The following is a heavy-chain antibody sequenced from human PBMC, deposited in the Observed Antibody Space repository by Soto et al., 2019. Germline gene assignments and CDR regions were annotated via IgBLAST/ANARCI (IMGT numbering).Heavy chain of an antibody. V-gene: IGHV4-39*01. Sequence: QLQLQESGPGLVKPSETLSLMCTVSGGSISSSSYYWGWIRQPPGKGLEWIGSIYYSGSTYYNPSLKSRVTISVDTSKNQFSLKLSSVTAADTAVYYCARHEIVGRIAVPRGYFDYWGQGTLVTVSS. CDR1: GGSISSSSYY. J-gene: IGHJ4*02. CDR3: ARHEIVGRIAVPRGYFDY. CDR2: IYYSGST. D-gene: IGHD6-19*01.